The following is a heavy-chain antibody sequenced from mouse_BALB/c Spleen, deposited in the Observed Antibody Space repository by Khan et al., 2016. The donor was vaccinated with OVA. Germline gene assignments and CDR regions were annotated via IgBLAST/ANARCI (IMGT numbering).Heavy chain of an antibody. J-gene: IGHJ2*01. CDR2: ISGDSNTI. CDR3: AESYDEGYYVDY. D-gene: IGHD2-3*01. Sequence: EVELVESGGGLVQPGGSRKLSCAASGFTFSSYGMHWVRQAPEKGLEWVAYISGDSNTIYYADTVKGRFTISRDNPKNTLFLQMTSLMSEDTAMFYCAESYDEGYYVDYWGQGTTLTVSS. CDR1: GFTFSSYG. V-gene: IGHV5-17*02.